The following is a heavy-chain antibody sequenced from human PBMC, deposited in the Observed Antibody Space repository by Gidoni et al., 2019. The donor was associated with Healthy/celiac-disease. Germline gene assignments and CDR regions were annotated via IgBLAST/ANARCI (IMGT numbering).Heavy chain of an antibody. CDR2: MNPNSGKT. D-gene: IGHD2-2*01. CDR3: ARRTRRDDAFDI. CDR1: GFTFTSYD. J-gene: IGHJ3*02. V-gene: IGHV1-8*01. Sequence: QVQLVQSGAEVKKPGPSVKVSCKPSGFTFTSYDITWVRQATGQGLEWFGWMNPNSGKTGYAQKFQGRVTMTRNTSISTAYMELSSLRSEDTAVYYCARRTRRDDAFDIWGQRTMVTVSS.